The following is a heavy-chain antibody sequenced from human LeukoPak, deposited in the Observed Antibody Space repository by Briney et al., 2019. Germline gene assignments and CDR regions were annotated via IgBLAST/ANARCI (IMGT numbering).Heavy chain of an antibody. CDR2: ISFDGSNR. V-gene: IGHV3-30*04. D-gene: IGHD1-26*01. J-gene: IGHJ4*02. CDR1: GFTFSNYA. CDR3: TRDEEGASREFDY. Sequence: PGGSLRLSCAASGFTFSNYAMHWVRQAPGKGLEWVATISFDGSNRFYAESVEGRFTISRDNAKNTLYLQMNSLRVEDTAVYYCTRDEEGASREFDYWGQGAQVTVSS.